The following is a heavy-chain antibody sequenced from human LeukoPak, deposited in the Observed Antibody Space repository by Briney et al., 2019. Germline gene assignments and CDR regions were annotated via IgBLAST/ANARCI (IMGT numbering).Heavy chain of an antibody. CDR3: ASGTAGATTLTY. D-gene: IGHD1-26*01. Sequence: PSETLPLTCTVSGGSISSSSYYWGWICQPPGKGLEWIGSIYYSGSTYYNPSLKSRVTISVDTSKNQFSLKLSSVTAADTAVYYCASGTAGATTLTYWGQGTLVTVSS. CDR2: IYYSGST. CDR1: GGSISSSSYY. J-gene: IGHJ4*02. V-gene: IGHV4-39*07.